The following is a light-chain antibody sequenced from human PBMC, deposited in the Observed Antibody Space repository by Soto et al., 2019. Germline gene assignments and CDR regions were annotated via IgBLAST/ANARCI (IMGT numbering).Light chain of an antibody. CDR3: KQSDNWPWS. Sequence: EIVLTQSPVTLSLSPGQRATLSCRASQSVSSYLAWYQQKPGQAPRLLIYGASRRATGFPARFSGSGSGTDFTLTISSLHSEDFAVYHCKQSDNWPWSFGQGTTVDI. CDR2: GAS. CDR1: QSVSSY. J-gene: IGKJ1*01. V-gene: IGKV3-15*01.